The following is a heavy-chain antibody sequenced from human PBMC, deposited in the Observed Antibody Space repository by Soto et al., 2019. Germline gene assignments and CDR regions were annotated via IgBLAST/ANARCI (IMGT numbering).Heavy chain of an antibody. CDR1: GFVFRDFQ. CDR3: ARDNLAVQGAFDH. CDR2: ITGTSAFL. D-gene: IGHD3-10*02. V-gene: IGHV3-21*01. J-gene: IGHJ4*02. Sequence: KPGGSLRLSCAASGFVFRDFQLNWVRQAPGRGLEWLASITGTSAFLFYADSIKGRFTISRDNPKNFLFLQMDSLGPEDTAVYYCARDNLAVQGAFDHWGQGALVTVSS.